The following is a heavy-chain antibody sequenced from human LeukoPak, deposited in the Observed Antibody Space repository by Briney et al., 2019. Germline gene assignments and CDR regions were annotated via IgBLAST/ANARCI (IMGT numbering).Heavy chain of an antibody. CDR1: GGSFSGYY. CDR3: ARVGGSSQGARYNWFDP. D-gene: IGHD1-26*01. CDR2: INHSGST. V-gene: IGHV4-34*01. J-gene: IGHJ5*02. Sequence: PSETLSLTCAVYGGSFSGYYWSWIRQPPGKGLEWIGEINHSGSTNYNPSLKSRVTISVDTSKNQFSLKLSSVTAADTAVYYCARVGGSSQGARYNWFDPWGQGTLVTVSS.